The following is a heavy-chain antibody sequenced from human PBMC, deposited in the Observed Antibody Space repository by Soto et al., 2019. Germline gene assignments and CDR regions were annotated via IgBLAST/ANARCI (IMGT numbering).Heavy chain of an antibody. CDR3: AKRDVPHSTSNAYFYDH. CDR1: GFPFAPST. CDR2: ISVSVGST. D-gene: IGHD2-21*02. J-gene: IGHJ4*02. Sequence: PGGSLGLSCGVSGFPFAPSTMSWVRQAPGKGLEWVSTISVSVGSTYSADSVQGRFTVSSDISDNTLFLRMTSLTADDTAVYFCAKRDVPHSTSNAYFYDHWGRGVLVTVSS. V-gene: IGHV3-23*01.